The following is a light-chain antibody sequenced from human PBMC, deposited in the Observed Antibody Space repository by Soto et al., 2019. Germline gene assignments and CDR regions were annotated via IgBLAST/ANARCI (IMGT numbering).Light chain of an antibody. Sequence: QSALTQPASVSGSPGQSIAISCTGTSSDVGGYDYVSWYQQQPDKAPKLMIYEVTQRPSGVSNRFSGSKSGNTASLTISGLQAEDEADYYCSSHTRGSTRVFGTGTKVTVL. V-gene: IGLV2-14*01. CDR3: SSHTRGSTRV. CDR2: EVT. CDR1: SSDVGGYDY. J-gene: IGLJ1*01.